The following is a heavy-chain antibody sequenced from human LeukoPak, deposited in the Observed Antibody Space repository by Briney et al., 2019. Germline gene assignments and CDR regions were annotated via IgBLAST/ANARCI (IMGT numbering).Heavy chain of an antibody. V-gene: IGHV4-34*01. J-gene: IGHJ4*02. Sequence: PSETLSLTCAVYGGSFSGYYWSWIRQPPGKGLEWIGEINHSGSTNYNPSLKSRVTISVDTSKNQFSLKLSSVTAADTAVYYCARGSRKDIVLMMYAMTFDYWGQGTLVTVSS. CDR1: GGSFSGYY. CDR2: INHSGST. CDR3: ARGSRKDIVLMMYAMTFDY. D-gene: IGHD2-8*01.